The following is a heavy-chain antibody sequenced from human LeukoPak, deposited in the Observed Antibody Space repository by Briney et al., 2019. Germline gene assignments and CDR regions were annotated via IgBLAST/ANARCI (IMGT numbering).Heavy chain of an antibody. D-gene: IGHD4-11*01. CDR2: IKSKTDGGTT. V-gene: IGHV3-15*01. Sequence: TAGGSLRLSCAASGFTFSNAWMSWVRQAPGKGLEWVGRIKSKTDGGTTDYAAPVKGRFTISRDDSKNTLYLQMNSLKTEDTAVYYCTTGVEEVTTYQAFDYWGQGTLVTVSS. CDR1: GFTFSNAW. CDR3: TTGVEEVTTYQAFDY. J-gene: IGHJ4*02.